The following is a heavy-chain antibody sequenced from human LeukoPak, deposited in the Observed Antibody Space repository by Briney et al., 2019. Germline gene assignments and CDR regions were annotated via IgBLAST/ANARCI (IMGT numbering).Heavy chain of an antibody. CDR3: AADRTYNWNDVNAFDI. CDR2: IVVDSGNR. CDR1: GFTFPNSA. Sequence: PEASVKVSCKASGFTFPNSAVQWVRQARGQRLEWIGWIVVDSGNRNYAREFQERVSITRDVSTSTAHMELSSLTSEDTAVYYCAADRTYNWNDVNAFDIWGQGTVVTVSS. D-gene: IGHD1-20*01. J-gene: IGHJ3*02. V-gene: IGHV1-58*01.